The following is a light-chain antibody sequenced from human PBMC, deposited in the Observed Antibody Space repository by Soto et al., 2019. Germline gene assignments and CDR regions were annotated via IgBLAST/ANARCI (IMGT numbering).Light chain of an antibody. CDR1: QSFRGL. CDR3: QQYDNWPWT. CDR2: GAS. J-gene: IGKJ1*01. Sequence: EVVLTQSPVTLSLSPGERATLSCRASQSFRGLLAWYQQKPGQAPRLLIHGASTRAPGFPARFSGSGSGTDFTLTISSLQSEDFAVYYCQQYDNWPWTFGQGTKVDI. V-gene: IGKV3-15*01.